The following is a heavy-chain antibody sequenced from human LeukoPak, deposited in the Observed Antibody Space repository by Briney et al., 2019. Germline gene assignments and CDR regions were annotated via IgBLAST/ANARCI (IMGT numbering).Heavy chain of an antibody. V-gene: IGHV3-33*01. CDR1: GFTFSSYG. Sequence: GRSLRLSCAASGFTFSSYGMHWVRQAPGKGLEWVAVIWYDGSNKYYADSVKGRFTVSRDNSKNTLYLQMNSLRAEDTAVYYCARAYSSLDAFDIWGQGTMVTVSS. J-gene: IGHJ3*02. CDR3: ARAYSSLDAFDI. D-gene: IGHD6-13*01. CDR2: IWYDGSNK.